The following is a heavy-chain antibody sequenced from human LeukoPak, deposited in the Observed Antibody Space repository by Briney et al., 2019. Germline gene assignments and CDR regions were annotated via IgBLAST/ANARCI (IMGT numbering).Heavy chain of an antibody. CDR1: GFTFSNAW. CDR3: TKTYYYGSGSLDY. D-gene: IGHD3-10*01. V-gene: IGHV3-15*01. J-gene: IGHJ4*02. CDR2: IKSKTDGGTT. Sequence: GGSLRLSCAASGFTFSNAWMSWVRQAPGKGLEWVGRIKSKTDGGTTDYAALMKGRFTISRDDSKNTLYLQMNSLKTEDTAIYYCTKTYYYGSGSLDYWGQGTLVTVSS.